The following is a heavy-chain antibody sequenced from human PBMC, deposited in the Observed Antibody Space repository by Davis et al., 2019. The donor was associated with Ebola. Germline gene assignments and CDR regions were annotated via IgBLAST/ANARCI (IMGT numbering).Heavy chain of an antibody. J-gene: IGHJ5*02. CDR3: ARGRRYEGWFDP. Sequence: SETLSLTCTVSGGSISSSSYYWGWIRQPPGKGLEWIGYIYYRGSTNYNPSLKSRVTILVDTSKNQFSLKLSSVTAADTAVYYCARGRRYEGWFDPWGQGTLVTVSS. CDR1: GGSISSSSYY. V-gene: IGHV4-61*05. D-gene: IGHD1-1*01. CDR2: IYYRGST.